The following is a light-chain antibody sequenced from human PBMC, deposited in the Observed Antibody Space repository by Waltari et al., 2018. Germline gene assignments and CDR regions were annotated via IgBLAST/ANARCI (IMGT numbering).Light chain of an antibody. CDR2: SND. V-gene: IGLV1-47*02. CDR1: SSNIGRHY. J-gene: IGLJ2*01. Sequence: QSVLTQPPSASGTPGQRVTISCSGSSSNIGRHYVYWYQQLPGTAPKLLNYSNDQRSSGVPDRFSGSKSGTSASLAISGLRSEDEADYYCAAWDDSLSGRVIFGGGTKLTVL. CDR3: AAWDDSLSGRVI.